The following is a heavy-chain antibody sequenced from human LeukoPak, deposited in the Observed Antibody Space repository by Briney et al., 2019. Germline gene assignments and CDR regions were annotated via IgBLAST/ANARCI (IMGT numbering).Heavy chain of an antibody. Sequence: GSSVKVSCKASGGTFSSYAINWVRQATGQGLEWMGWMNPNSGNTGYAQKFQGRVTMTRNTSISTAYMELSSLRSEDTAVYYCAVWFGEYRMDVWGQGTTVTVSS. CDR1: GGTFSSYA. V-gene: IGHV1-8*02. D-gene: IGHD3-10*01. J-gene: IGHJ6*02. CDR2: MNPNSGNT. CDR3: AVWFGEYRMDV.